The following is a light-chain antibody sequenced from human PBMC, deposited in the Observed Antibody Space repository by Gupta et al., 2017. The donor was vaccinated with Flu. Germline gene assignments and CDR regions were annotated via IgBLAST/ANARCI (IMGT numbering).Light chain of an antibody. J-gene: IGKJ3*01. CDR3: QQFYTSLT. V-gene: IGKV4-1*01. CDR2: WAS. CDR1: QSILGDSNNKNY. Sequence: DIVMTQSPDYLAVSLGERATINCKSSQSILGDSNNKNYLAWYQQHSGQPPKLLISWASTRASGVPVRFSGSGSGTDFTLTISSLQAEDVSVYYCQQFYTSLTFGPGTKVEIK.